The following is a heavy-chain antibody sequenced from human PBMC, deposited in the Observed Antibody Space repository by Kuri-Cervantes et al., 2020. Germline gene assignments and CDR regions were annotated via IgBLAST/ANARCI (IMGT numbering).Heavy chain of an antibody. J-gene: IGHJ6*02. D-gene: IGHD5-24*01. CDR3: ARDRGGYPPSRYGMDV. CDR1: GFTFDDYA. CDR2: INWNSGSI. Sequence: SLKISCAASGFTFDDYAMHWVRQAPGKGLEWVSGINWNSGSIGYADSVKGRFTISRDNAKNSLYLQMNSLRDEDTAVYYCARDRGGYPPSRYGMDVWGQGTTVTVSS. V-gene: IGHV3-9*01.